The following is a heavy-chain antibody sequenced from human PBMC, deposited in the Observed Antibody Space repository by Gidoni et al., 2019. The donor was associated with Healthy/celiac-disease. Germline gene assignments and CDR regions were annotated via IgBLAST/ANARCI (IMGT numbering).Heavy chain of an antibody. D-gene: IGHD3-22*01. CDR3: AREDQRYDSSGSDFDY. CDR1: SSYA. CDR2: IIPIFGTA. Sequence: SSYASSWVRQAPGQGLEWMGGIIPIFGTANYAQKFQGRVTITADESTSTAYMELSSLRSEDTAVYYCAREDQRYDSSGSDFDYWGQGTLVTVSS. V-gene: IGHV1-69*01. J-gene: IGHJ4*02.